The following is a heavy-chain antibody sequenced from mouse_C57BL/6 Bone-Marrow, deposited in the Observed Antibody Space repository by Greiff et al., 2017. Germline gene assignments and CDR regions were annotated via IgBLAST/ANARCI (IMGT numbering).Heavy chain of an antibody. CDR1: GYTFTSYW. V-gene: IGHV1-50*01. D-gene: IGHD1-1*01. Sequence: VQLQQSGAELVKPGASVKLSCKASGYTFTSYWMQWVKQRPGQGLEWIGEIDPSDSYTNYNQKFKGKATLTVDTSSSTAYMQLSSLTSEDSAVYYCARITTVGFDYWGQGTTLTVSS. CDR2: IDPSDSYT. CDR3: ARITTVGFDY. J-gene: IGHJ2*01.